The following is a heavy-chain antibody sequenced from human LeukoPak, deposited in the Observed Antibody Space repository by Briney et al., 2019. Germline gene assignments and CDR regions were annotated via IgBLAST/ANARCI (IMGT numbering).Heavy chain of an antibody. Sequence: GGSLRLSCAASGFTFSSYAMSWVRQAPGKGLECVSAISGSGGSTYYADSVKGRFTISRDNSKNTLYLQMNSLRAEDTAVYYCAKDRSIRYYYYYGMDVWGQGTTVTVSS. CDR2: ISGSGGST. V-gene: IGHV3-23*01. D-gene: IGHD6-13*01. CDR3: AKDRSIRYYYYYGMDV. J-gene: IGHJ6*02. CDR1: GFTFSSYA.